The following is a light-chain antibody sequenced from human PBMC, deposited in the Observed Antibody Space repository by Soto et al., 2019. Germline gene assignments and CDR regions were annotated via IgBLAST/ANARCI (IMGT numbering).Light chain of an antibody. CDR1: QSVSSN. Sequence: EIVMTQSPVTLSVSPGERTTLSCRASQSVSSNLARNQQKPGQAPRLLIYGASTRATGIPARFSGSGSGTEFTLTISSLQSEDFAVYYCQQYNNWWTFGQGTKVEIK. V-gene: IGKV3-15*01. J-gene: IGKJ1*01. CDR2: GAS. CDR3: QQYNNWWT.